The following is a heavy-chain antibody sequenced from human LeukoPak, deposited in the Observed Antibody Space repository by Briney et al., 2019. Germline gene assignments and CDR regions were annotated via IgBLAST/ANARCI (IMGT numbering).Heavy chain of an antibody. CDR1: GFTFRNYW. CDR2: IKQDGTEK. J-gene: IGHJ4*02. CDR3: TRDTGCPGGTCYSFYDY. V-gene: IGHV3-7*01. D-gene: IGHD2-15*01. Sequence: QPGGSLRLSCAASGFTFRNYWMTWVGQAPGKGLEGVANIKQDGTEKYYVDSVKGRFTISRDNAENSLYLQMNSLRAEDTAVYYCTRDTGCPGGTCYSFYDYWGQGTLVTVSS.